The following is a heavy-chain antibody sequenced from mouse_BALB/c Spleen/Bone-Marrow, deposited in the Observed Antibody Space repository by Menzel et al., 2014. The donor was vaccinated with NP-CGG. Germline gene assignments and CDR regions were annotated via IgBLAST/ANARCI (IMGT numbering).Heavy chain of an antibody. J-gene: IGHJ2*01. CDR1: GFTFSSYG. CDR3: ARQGYGYDGFDY. D-gene: IGHD2-2*01. Sequence: EVMLVESGGDLVKPGGSLKLSCAASGFTFSSYGMSCVRQTPDKRPEWVETISSGGSYTYYPDSVKGRFTISRDNAKNSLYLQMSSLKSEDTAMYYCARQGYGYDGFDYWGQGTTLTVSS. V-gene: IGHV5-6*01. CDR2: ISSGGSYT.